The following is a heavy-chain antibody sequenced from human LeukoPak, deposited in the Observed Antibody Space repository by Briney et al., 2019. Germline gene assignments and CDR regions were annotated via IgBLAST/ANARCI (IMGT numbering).Heavy chain of an antibody. CDR3: ARAGYCSSTSCYHDAFDI. J-gene: IGHJ3*02. CDR1: GGSISSYY. V-gene: IGHV4-59*01. D-gene: IGHD2-2*01. CDR2: IYYSGST. Sequence: SETLSLTCTVSGGSISSYYWSWIRQPPGKGLEWIGYIYYSGSTNYNPSLKSRVTISVDTSKNQFSLKLSSVTAADTAVYYCARAGYCSSTSCYHDAFDIWGQGTMVTVSS.